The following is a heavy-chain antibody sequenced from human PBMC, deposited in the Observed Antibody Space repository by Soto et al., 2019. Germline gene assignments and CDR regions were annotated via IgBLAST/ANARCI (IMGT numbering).Heavy chain of an antibody. J-gene: IGHJ4*02. CDR3: ARGDIVVAGLGNDY. Sequence: EVQLVESGGGLVKPGGSLRLSCAASGFTFSSYSMNWVRQARGKGLEWVSSISSSSTYIYYADPVKGRFTSSRDNAKNALYLQMNSLRAEDTAVYYCARGDIVVAGLGNDYWGQGTLVTVSS. V-gene: IGHV3-21*01. D-gene: IGHD6-19*01. CDR1: GFTFSSYS. CDR2: ISSSSTYI.